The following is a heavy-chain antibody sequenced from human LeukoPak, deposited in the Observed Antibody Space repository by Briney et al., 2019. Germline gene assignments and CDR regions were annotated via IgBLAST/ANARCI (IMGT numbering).Heavy chain of an antibody. CDR2: IHSDGTMA. CDR3: AKEGDEFRGYLDV. V-gene: IGHV3-NL1*01. D-gene: IGHD5-12*01. J-gene: IGHJ6*03. CDR1: GFTFSRLG. Sequence: GGSLRLSCAASGFTFSRLGMQWVRQAPGKGLEWVAVIHSDGTMAQYADSVKGRFTISKDISRNTLHLQMHSLRDDDTALYYCAKEGDEFRGYLDVWGKGTTVTVSS.